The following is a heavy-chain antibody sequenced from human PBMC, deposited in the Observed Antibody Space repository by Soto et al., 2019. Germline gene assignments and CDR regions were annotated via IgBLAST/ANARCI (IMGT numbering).Heavy chain of an antibody. Sequence: QVQLQQWGAGLLKPSETLSLTCAVYGGSFSGYYWSWIRQPPGKGLEWIGEINHSGSTNYNPSLKSRVTRSVDTAKNQFTLKLSSVTAADTAVYDCARGGIAVLKVRGWFDPWGQGTLVTVSS. CDR3: ARGGIAVLKVRGWFDP. CDR1: GGSFSGYY. J-gene: IGHJ5*02. D-gene: IGHD6-19*01. V-gene: IGHV4-34*01. CDR2: INHSGST.